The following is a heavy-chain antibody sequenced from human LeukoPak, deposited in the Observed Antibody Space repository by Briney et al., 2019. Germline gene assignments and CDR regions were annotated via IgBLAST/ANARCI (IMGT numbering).Heavy chain of an antibody. J-gene: IGHJ4*02. V-gene: IGHV3-23*01. D-gene: IGHD6-19*01. CDR2: INDRGTHT. Sequence: GGSLRLSCTASEITFNSYAMTWVRQAPGKGLQWVSGINDRGTHTYYADSMRGRVTIPRDNSKNTLYLQMNSLRADDTAVYYCAKSSRYGTGWYGRIDYWGQGTLVTVS. CDR1: EITFNSYA. CDR3: AKSSRYGTGWYGRIDY.